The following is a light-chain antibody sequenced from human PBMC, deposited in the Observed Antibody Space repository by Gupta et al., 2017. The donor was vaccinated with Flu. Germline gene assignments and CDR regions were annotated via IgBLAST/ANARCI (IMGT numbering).Light chain of an antibody. CDR3: LQSDSTPPT. CDR2: PAS. Sequence: DIQMTQSPSSLSASVGDRVTITCRASQSISSYLNWYQQKPGKAPKLLIYPASSLQSGVPSRFSGSGSGTDFTLTISRLQPEDFATYYCLQSDSTPPTFGQGTKVEIK. V-gene: IGKV1-39*01. J-gene: IGKJ1*01. CDR1: QSISSY.